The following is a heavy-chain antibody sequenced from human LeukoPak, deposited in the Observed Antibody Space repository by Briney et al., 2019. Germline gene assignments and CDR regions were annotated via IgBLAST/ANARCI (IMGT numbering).Heavy chain of an antibody. J-gene: IGHJ4*02. CDR3: ARVLPGHPGY. D-gene: IGHD2-21*02. V-gene: IGHV1-18*01. Sequence: ASVKVSCKASGFSFPSFGINWVRQAPGQGLEWMGWISGSSDKTNYVEKLQGRITLTTDTSTRTAYMELRSLRSDDTAVYYCARVLPGHPGYWGQATLVTVSS. CDR1: GFSFPSFG. CDR2: ISGSSDKT.